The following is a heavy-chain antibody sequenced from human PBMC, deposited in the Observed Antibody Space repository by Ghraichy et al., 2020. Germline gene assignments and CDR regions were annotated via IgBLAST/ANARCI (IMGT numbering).Heavy chain of an antibody. CDR1: GGPIGGRSYY. D-gene: IGHD6-19*01. CDR2: FFYSGSP. Sequence: SQTLSLTCTVSGGPIGGRSYYWGWIRQSPRKGLEWIGGFFYSGSPHSNPSLKNRVTISVDTSRRQFSLKVTSVTAADTAVYYCARLPGSGWSRDDLNDYWGQGILVTVSS. V-gene: IGHV4-39*01. J-gene: IGHJ4*02. CDR3: ARLPGSGWSRDDLNDY.